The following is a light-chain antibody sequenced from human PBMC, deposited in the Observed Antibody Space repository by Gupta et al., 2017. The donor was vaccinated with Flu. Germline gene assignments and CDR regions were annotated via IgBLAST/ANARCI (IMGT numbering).Light chain of an antibody. CDR2: ENN. J-gene: IGLJ1*01. V-gene: IGLV1-51*02. CDR1: SSNIGNTY. CDR3: GTWDGSLSTDV. Sequence: QSVLTQPPSISAAPGQSVTISCSGSSSNIGNTYVSWYQQLPGTAPKLLIYENNKRPPGIPDQFSGSKSGTSAALGITGLQTGDEADYYCGTWDGSLSTDVFGTGTKVTVL.